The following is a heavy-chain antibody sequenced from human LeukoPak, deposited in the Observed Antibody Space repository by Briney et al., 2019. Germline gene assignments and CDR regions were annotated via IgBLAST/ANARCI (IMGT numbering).Heavy chain of an antibody. D-gene: IGHD2-8*01. V-gene: IGHV4-4*07. CDR3: AREQSYQDTNGYSYFFDS. J-gene: IGHJ4*02. Sequence: PSDTLSLLCTVSCRSIDWDYWLWLRQSAGKGLEWIGRIYKSGTTNYNPSFRSRVTMSVDTSKNHFSLTLTSVTAADTAVYYCAREQSYQDTNGYSYFFDSWGQGSLVTVSS. CDR2: IYKSGTT. CDR1: CRSIDWDY.